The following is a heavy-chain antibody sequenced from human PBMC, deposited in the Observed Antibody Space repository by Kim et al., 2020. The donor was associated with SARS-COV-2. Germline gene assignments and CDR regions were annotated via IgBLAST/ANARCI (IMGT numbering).Heavy chain of an antibody. V-gene: IGHV1-46*01. D-gene: IGHD6-19*01. CDR2: INPSGGST. CDR3: AREIRPQFEYQLPLGIAVAGEGISDVNWLDR. CDR1: GYTFTSYY. Sequence: ASVKVSCKASGYTFTSYYMHWVRQAPGQGLEWMGIINPSGGSTSYAQKFQGRVTMTRDTSTSTVYMELSSLRSEDTAVYYCAREIRPQFEYQLPLGIAVAGEGISDVNWLDRWGQGTRVTVSS. J-gene: IGHJ5*02.